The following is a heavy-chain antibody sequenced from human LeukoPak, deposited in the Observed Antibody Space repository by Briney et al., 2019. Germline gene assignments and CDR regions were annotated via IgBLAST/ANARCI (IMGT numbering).Heavy chain of an antibody. D-gene: IGHD3-22*01. J-gene: IGHJ4*02. Sequence: PGGSLRLSCAASGFTVTVNSNYMSWVRQAPGKGLEWVSSIYSGGSTYYADSVKGRFTISRDTSKNMVYLQMNSLRVEDTAVYYCARDGPGNYDSSSFDYWGQGTLVTVSS. CDR3: ARDGPGNYDSSSFDY. CDR2: IYSGGST. V-gene: IGHV3-53*01. CDR1: GFTVTVNSNY.